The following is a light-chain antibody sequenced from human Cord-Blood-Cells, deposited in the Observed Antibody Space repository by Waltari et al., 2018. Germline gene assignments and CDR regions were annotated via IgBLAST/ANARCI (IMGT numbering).Light chain of an antibody. J-gene: IGKJ2*03. CDR1: QSISSW. CDR2: KAS. CDR3: QQYNSYSYS. V-gene: IGKV1-5*03. Sequence: DIQMPQSPSTLSESGGDRVTITCRASQSISSWLAWYQQKPGKAPKLLIYKASSLESGVPSRFSGSGSGTEFTLTISSLQPDDFATYYCQQYNSYSYSFGQGTKLEIK.